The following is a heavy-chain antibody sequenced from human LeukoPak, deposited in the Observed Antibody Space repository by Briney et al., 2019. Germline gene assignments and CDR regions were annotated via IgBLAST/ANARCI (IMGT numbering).Heavy chain of an antibody. V-gene: IGHV4-59*01. CDR2: IYYSGST. D-gene: IGHD2-15*01. CDR1: GGSISSYY. Sequence: SETLSLTCTVSGGSISSYYWSWIRQPPGKGLEWIGYIYYSGSTNYNPSLKSRVTISVDTSKSHFSLKLTSVTAADTAVYYCARIRLLAGAFDIWGQGTMVTVSS. J-gene: IGHJ3*02. CDR3: ARIRLLAGAFDI.